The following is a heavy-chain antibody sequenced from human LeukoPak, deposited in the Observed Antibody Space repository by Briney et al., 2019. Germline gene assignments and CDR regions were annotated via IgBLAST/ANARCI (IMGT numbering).Heavy chain of an antibody. J-gene: IGHJ4*02. CDR2: IYYSGTT. Sequence: SETLSLTCTVSGGSISSYYWSWIRQPPGKGLEWIGYIYYSGTTNYNPSLKSRVTISVDTSKNQFSLKLSSVAAADTAVYYCARGGYIAAAQYGYWGQGTLVTVSS. CDR1: GGSISSYY. CDR3: ARGGYIAAAQYGY. D-gene: IGHD6-13*01. V-gene: IGHV4-59*01.